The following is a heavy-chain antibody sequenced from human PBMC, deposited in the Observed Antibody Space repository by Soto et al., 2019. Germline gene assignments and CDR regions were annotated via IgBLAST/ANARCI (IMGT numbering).Heavy chain of an antibody. CDR1: GFVFSTSW. CDR3: ARSQWLAYDAFDI. Sequence: GGSLRLSCAASGFVFSTSWMGWVRRAPGKGLEWVANIKPDGSEKNYVDSVKGRFTMSRDNARNSLYLQMNSLRGEDTAVYYCARSQWLAYDAFDIWGQGTMVTVSS. J-gene: IGHJ3*02. D-gene: IGHD6-19*01. CDR2: IKPDGSEK. V-gene: IGHV3-7*03.